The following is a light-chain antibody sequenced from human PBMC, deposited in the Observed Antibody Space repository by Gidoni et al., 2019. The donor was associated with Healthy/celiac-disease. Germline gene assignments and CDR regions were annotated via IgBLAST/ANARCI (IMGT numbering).Light chain of an antibody. J-gene: IGKJ1*01. Sequence: EIVMTQSPATLSVSPGERATLSCRASQSVSSNLAWYQQKPGQAPRLLIYGAYTRATGIPARFSGSGSGTEFTLTISSLQSEDFAVYYCQQYNNWLWTFGQXTKVEIK. CDR3: QQYNNWLWT. CDR2: GAY. V-gene: IGKV3-15*01. CDR1: QSVSSN.